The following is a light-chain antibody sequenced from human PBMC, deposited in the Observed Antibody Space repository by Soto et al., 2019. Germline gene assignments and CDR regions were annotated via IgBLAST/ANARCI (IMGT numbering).Light chain of an antibody. Sequence: EVVLTQSPGTLSLSPGQRATLSCRASQSVSGNYLVWYQQKPGQAPSLLIYDASSRATGIPDRFSGSGSGTDFTLPISRLEPEDFAVYYCQQYGSSPLTFGGGTKVEIK. CDR1: QSVSGNY. J-gene: IGKJ4*01. V-gene: IGKV3-20*01. CDR2: DAS. CDR3: QQYGSSPLT.